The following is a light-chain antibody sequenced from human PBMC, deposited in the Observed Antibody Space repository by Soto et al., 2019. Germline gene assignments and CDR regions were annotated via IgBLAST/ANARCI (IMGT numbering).Light chain of an antibody. CDR2: GAS. Sequence: ASQSVSSTLAWYQQKPGQAPRLLISGASTRATGIPARFSGSGSGTEFTLTISSLQSEDFAVYYCQQYKKWSRTFGHGTKVDIK. V-gene: IGKV3-15*01. CDR1: QSVSST. J-gene: IGKJ1*01. CDR3: QQYKKWSRT.